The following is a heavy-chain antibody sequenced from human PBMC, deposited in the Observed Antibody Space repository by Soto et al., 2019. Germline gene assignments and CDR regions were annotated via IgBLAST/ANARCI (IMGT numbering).Heavy chain of an antibody. D-gene: IGHD2-15*01. Sequence: GGSLRLSCAASGFTFSSYAMSWVRQAPGKGLEWVSAISGSGGSTYYADSVKGRFTISRDNSKNTLYLQMNSLRAEDTAVYYCAKDRLPSYRFVVVVAATLYYWGQGTLVTVSS. J-gene: IGHJ4*02. CDR3: AKDRLPSYRFVVVVAATLYY. CDR2: ISGSGGST. CDR1: GFTFSSYA. V-gene: IGHV3-23*01.